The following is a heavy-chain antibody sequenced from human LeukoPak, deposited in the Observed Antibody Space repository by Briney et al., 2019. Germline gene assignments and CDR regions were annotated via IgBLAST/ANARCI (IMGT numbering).Heavy chain of an antibody. V-gene: IGHV3-33*06. Sequence: GGSLRLSCAASGFTFSSYGMHWVRQAPGKGLEWVAVIWYDGSNKYYADSVKGRFTISRDNSKNTLYLQMNSLRAEDTAVYYCAKDLVGARESRHTGLDYWGQGTLVTVSS. CDR1: GFTFSSYG. D-gene: IGHD1-26*01. CDR2: IWYDGSNK. CDR3: AKDLVGARESRHTGLDY. J-gene: IGHJ4*02.